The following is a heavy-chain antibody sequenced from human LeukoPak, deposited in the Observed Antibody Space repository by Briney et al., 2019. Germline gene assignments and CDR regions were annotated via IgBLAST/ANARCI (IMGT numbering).Heavy chain of an antibody. Sequence: SETLSLTCSVSSVSINGYYWSWISQSAGKGLEWLGRFYFSGSSDYNPSLKSRVSMSIDTSQNHFYLRLTSVAAADAGVYFCAREVNEKHDAFDMWGQGTMVAVSS. CDR3: AREVNEKHDAFDM. D-gene: IGHD2-8*01. CDR2: FYFSGSS. V-gene: IGHV4-4*07. CDR1: SVSINGYY. J-gene: IGHJ3*02.